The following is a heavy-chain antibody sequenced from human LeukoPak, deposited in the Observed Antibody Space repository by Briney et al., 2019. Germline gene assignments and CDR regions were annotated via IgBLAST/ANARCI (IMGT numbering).Heavy chain of an antibody. CDR2: ISSSSSSYI. V-gene: IGHV3-21*01. CDR1: GFTFSSYS. Sequence: GGSLRLSCAASGFTFSSYSMNWVRQTPGKGLEWVSSISSSSSSYIYYADSVKGRFTISRDNAKNSLYLQMNSLRAEDTAVYYCARDPLHLLRGSSYLDYWGQGTLVTVSS. J-gene: IGHJ4*02. CDR3: ARDPLHLLRGSSYLDY. D-gene: IGHD2-2*01.